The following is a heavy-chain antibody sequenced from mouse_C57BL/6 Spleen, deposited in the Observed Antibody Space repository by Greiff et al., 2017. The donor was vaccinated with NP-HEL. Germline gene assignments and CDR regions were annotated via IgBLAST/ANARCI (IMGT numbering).Heavy chain of an antibody. Sequence: VQLQQSGAELVKPGASVKLSCKASGYTFTSYWMHWVKQRPGQGLEWIGYINPSSGYTKYNQKFKDKATLTADNSSSTAYMQLSSLTYEDSAVYYCARSYYGSSYGFAYWGQGTLVTVSA. D-gene: IGHD1-1*01. J-gene: IGHJ3*01. CDR2: INPSSGYT. CDR1: GYTFTSYW. CDR3: ARSYYGSSYGFAY. V-gene: IGHV1-7*01.